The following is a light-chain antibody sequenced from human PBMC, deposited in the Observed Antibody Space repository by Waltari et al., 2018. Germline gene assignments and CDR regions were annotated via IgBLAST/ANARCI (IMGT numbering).Light chain of an antibody. J-gene: IGKJ1*01. Sequence: EIVLTQSPGTLSLSPGERATFSCRASQRVSRWLAWYQQKPGQPPRLLIYGASSRATGIPDRFSGSGSGTDFSLTISRLEPEDSAVYYCQKYGTLPATFGQGTKVEVK. CDR1: QRVSRW. CDR2: GAS. V-gene: IGKV3-20*01. CDR3: QKYGTLPAT.